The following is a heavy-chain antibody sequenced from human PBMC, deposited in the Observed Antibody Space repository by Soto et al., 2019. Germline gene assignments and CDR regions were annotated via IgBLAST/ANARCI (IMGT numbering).Heavy chain of an antibody. CDR1: GFTFSTYA. Sequence: REYLRLSCSASGFTFSTYAMHWVRQAPGKGLEWVAVISYDGSNRYYADTVKGRFTISRDNSKNTLYLQMNSLRDEDTTVYYCAIPVTGNSYDQFDSRGQGTIVTVS. V-gene: IGHV3-30-3*01. CDR2: ISYDGSNR. J-gene: IGHJ3*02. D-gene: IGHD2-8*02. CDR3: AIPVTGNSYDQFDS.